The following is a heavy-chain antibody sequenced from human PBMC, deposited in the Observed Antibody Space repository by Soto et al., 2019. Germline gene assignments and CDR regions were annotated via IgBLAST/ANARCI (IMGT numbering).Heavy chain of an antibody. CDR1: GGSISSGGYY. Sequence: PSETLSLTCTVSGGSISSGGYYWSWIRQHPGKGLEWIGHIYYSGSTYYNPSLKSRVTISVDTSKNQFSLKLSSVTAADTAVYYCATAYDILTGYSYYYYGMDVWRQGTTVTVSS. D-gene: IGHD3-9*01. J-gene: IGHJ6*02. CDR2: IYYSGST. V-gene: IGHV4-31*03. CDR3: ATAYDILTGYSYYYYGMDV.